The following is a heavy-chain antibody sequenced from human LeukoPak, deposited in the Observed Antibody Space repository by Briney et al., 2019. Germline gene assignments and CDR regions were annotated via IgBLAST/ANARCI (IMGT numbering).Heavy chain of an antibody. J-gene: IGHJ4*02. CDR1: GGSISRGGYY. Sequence: SQTLSLTCTVSGGSISRGGYYWSWLRQHPGKGLEWIGYIDCSGSTYYNPSLKSRVTISVDTSQKQFSLKLTSVTAADTAVYYCARESSTLTDSFIDYWGQGTLVTVSS. CDR2: IDCSGST. D-gene: IGHD4-17*01. CDR3: ARESSTLTDSFIDY. V-gene: IGHV4-31*03.